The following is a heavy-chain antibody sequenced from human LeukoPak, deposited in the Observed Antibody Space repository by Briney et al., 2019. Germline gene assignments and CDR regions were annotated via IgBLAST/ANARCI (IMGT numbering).Heavy chain of an antibody. Sequence: SETLSLTCTVSGGSISSRSYYWGWIRQPPGKGLEWIGSLYYSGSTYYNPSLKSRVTISVDTSKNQFSLKLSSVTASDTAVYYCARWEESDGFDIWGQGTMVTVSS. CDR1: GGSISSRSYY. D-gene: IGHD1-26*01. J-gene: IGHJ3*02. V-gene: IGHV4-39*01. CDR2: LYYSGST. CDR3: ARWEESDGFDI.